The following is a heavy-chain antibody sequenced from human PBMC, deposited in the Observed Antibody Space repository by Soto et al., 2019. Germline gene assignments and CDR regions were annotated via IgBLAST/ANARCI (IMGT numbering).Heavy chain of an antibody. Sequence: SETLSLTCAVSGYSIRSGYYWGWIRQPPGKGLEYIGSIYHSGTTYYNPPLKSRLTTSVDTSKNQYSLKLSSVTAADTAVYYCGRHGAPYSWFDPWGQGILVTVSS. CDR3: GRHGAPYSWFDP. CDR1: GYSIRSGYY. CDR2: IYHSGTT. V-gene: IGHV4-38-2*01. J-gene: IGHJ5*02. D-gene: IGHD3-16*01.